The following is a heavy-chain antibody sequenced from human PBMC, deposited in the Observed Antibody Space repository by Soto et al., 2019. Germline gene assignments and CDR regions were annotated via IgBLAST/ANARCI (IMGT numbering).Heavy chain of an antibody. J-gene: IGHJ6*02. CDR2: ISAYNGNT. CDR3: ARSAESPNRFYDPLFHYYYYYGMDV. V-gene: IGHV1-18*01. D-gene: IGHD3-3*01. Sequence: ASVKVSCKASGYTFTSYGISWVRQAPGQGLEWMGWISAYNGNTNYAQKLQGRVTMTTDTSTSTAYMELRSPRSDDTAVYYCARSAESPNRFYDPLFHYYYYYGMDVWGQGTTVTVSS. CDR1: GYTFTSYG.